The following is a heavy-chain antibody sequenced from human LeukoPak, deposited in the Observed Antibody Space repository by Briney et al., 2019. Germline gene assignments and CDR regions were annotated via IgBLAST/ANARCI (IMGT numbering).Heavy chain of an antibody. CDR1: GFNFSAYR. CDR2: IKQDGSEK. J-gene: IGHJ6*03. Sequence: GGSLRLSCAASGFNFSAYRMSWVRQAPGKGLEWVANIKQDGSEKSYVDSVKGRFTISRDNAKSSLYLQMNSLRAEDTAVYYCARITCTSVNCYDYYYYCFMDVWGKGTTVTVSS. D-gene: IGHD2-2*01. CDR3: ARITCTSVNCYDYYYYCFMDV. V-gene: IGHV3-7*01.